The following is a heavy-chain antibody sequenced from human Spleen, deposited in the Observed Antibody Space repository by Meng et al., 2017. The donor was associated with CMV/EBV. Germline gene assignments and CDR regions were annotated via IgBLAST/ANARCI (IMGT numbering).Heavy chain of an antibody. J-gene: IGHJ6*02. CDR1: GFTFSSYW. CDR3: ARRGPCGGDCPPYYYYYGMDV. CDR2: IKQDGSEK. Sequence: GGSLRLSCAASGFTFSSYWMSWVRQAPGKGLEWVANIKQDGSEKYYVDSVKGRFTISRDNAKNSLYLQMNSLRAEDTAVYYCARRGPCGGDCPPYYYYYGMDVWGQGTTVTVS. D-gene: IGHD2-21*01. V-gene: IGHV3-7*01.